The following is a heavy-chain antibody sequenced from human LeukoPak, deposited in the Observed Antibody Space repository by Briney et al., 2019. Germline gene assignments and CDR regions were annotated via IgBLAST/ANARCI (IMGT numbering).Heavy chain of an antibody. CDR3: AKAIVGSWYYFDY. CDR2: ISGSGGST. V-gene: IGHV3-23*01. Sequence: GGSLKLSCAASGFTFSSYAMSWVRQAPGKGLEWVSAISGSGGSTYYADSVKGRFTISRDNSKNTLYLQMNSLRAEDTAVYYCAKAIVGSWYYFDYWGQGTLVTVSS. CDR1: GFTFSSYA. J-gene: IGHJ4*02. D-gene: IGHD6-13*01.